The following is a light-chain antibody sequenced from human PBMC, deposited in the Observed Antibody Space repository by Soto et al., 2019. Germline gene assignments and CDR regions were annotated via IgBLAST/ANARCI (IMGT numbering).Light chain of an antibody. CDR1: QGISSY. CDR3: QQLNSYAFT. Sequence: DIQLTQSPSFLSASVGDRVTITCRASQGISSYLAWYQQKPGKAPKLLIYAASTLQSGVPSRFSGSGSGTEFTLPISSLQPEDFATYYCQQLNSYAFTFGGGTKVEIK. CDR2: AAS. V-gene: IGKV1-9*01. J-gene: IGKJ4*01.